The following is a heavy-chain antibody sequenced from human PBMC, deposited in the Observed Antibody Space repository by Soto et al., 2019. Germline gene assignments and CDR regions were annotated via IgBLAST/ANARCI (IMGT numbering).Heavy chain of an antibody. V-gene: IGHV3-7*03. CDR3: AREGGAGYYDFWSGYYPHSQGMDV. CDR1: GFTFSSYW. Sequence: VGALRLSCAASGFTFSSYWMSWVRQAPGRGLVGVANIKQDGSEKYYVDSVKGRFTISRDNAKNSLYLQMNRLRAEDTAVYYCAREGGAGYYDFWSGYYPHSQGMDVWGQGTTVTVSS. D-gene: IGHD3-3*01. J-gene: IGHJ6*02. CDR2: IKQDGSEK.